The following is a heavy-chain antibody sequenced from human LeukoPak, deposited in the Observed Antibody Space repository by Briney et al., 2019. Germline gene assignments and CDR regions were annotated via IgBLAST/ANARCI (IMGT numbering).Heavy chain of an antibody. V-gene: IGHV4-59*12. CDR3: ARKGYYYESSGYYSGGHFDY. Sequence: SETLSLTCTVSGGSISSYYWSWIRQPPGKGLEWIGYIYYSGSTNYNPSLKSRVTISVDKSKNQFSLKLSSVTAADTAVYYCARKGYYYESSGYYSGGHFDYWGQGTLVTVSS. CDR1: GGSISSYY. D-gene: IGHD3-22*01. CDR2: IYYSGST. J-gene: IGHJ4*02.